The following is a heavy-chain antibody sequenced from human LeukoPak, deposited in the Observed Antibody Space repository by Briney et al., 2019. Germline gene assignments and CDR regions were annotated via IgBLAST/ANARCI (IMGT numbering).Heavy chain of an antibody. CDR3: AREVLLLLGGYYGMDV. CDR2: ISAYNCNT. D-gene: IGHD2-15*01. CDR1: GYTFTSYG. V-gene: IGHV1-18*01. Sequence: ASVKVSCKASGYTFTSYGISWVRPAPGQGLEWMGWISAYNCNTNYAQKLQGRVTMTTDTSTSTAYMELRSLRSDDTAVYYCAREVLLLLGGYYGMDVRGQGTTVTVSS. J-gene: IGHJ6*02.